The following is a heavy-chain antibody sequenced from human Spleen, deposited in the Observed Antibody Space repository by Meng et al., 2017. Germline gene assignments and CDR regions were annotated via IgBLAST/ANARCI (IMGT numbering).Heavy chain of an antibody. D-gene: IGHD6-13*01. Sequence: QVQLVQSGSELKKPGTSVKVSCKASGYPFYSLGINWVRQAPGQGPEWMGWIDPKSGDTHYAQRFQGRVTMTGDTSISTAYMELSGLRSDDTAMYYCARDEDISAAGKLFGDYWGQGTLVTVSS. CDR1: GYPFYSLG. CDR2: IDPKSGDT. CDR3: ARDEDISAAGKLFGDY. V-gene: IGHV1-2*02. J-gene: IGHJ4*02.